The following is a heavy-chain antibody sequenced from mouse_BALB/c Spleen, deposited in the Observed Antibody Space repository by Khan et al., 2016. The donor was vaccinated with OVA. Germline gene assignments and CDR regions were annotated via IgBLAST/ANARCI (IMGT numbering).Heavy chain of an antibody. V-gene: IGHV1-7*01. D-gene: IGHD1-1*01. Sequence: QVQLKESGAELAKPGASVKMSCKASGYTFINYWILWVKQRPGQGLEWIGYINPSTGYTEYNQNFKDKATLTADTSSSTAYMQLSSLTSEDSAVYDCGRNDLRWDLDYWGQGTTVTVSS. CDR1: GYTFINYW. J-gene: IGHJ2*01. CDR3: GRNDLRWDLDY. CDR2: INPSTGYT.